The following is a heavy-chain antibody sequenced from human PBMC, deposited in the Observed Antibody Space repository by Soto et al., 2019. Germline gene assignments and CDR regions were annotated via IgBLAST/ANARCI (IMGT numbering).Heavy chain of an antibody. CDR1: GYTFTGYY. J-gene: IGHJ4*02. CDR2: INPNSGGT. V-gene: IGHV1-2*04. Sequence: ASVKVSCKASGYTFTGYYMHWVRQAPGQGLEWMGWINPNSGGTNYAQKFQVWVTMTRDTSISTAYMELSRLRSDDTAVYYCARGGVTAAGTKGDYYFDYWGQGTLVTVSS. CDR3: ARGGVTAAGTKGDYYFDY. D-gene: IGHD6-13*01.